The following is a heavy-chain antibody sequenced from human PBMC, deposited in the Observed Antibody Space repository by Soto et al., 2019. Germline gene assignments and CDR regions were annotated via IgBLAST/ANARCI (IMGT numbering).Heavy chain of an antibody. J-gene: IGHJ4*02. Sequence: QVQLQESGPGLVKPSGTLSLTCAVSGGSISSSYWWSWVRQPPGKGLEWIGEIYHSGSTNYNPSLKSRXXIXVAXSKNQFSLKLSSVTAADTAVYYCARFLSGNYVEDYWGQGALVTVSS. D-gene: IGHD1-26*01. V-gene: IGHV4-4*02. CDR2: IYHSGST. CDR3: ARFLSGNYVEDY. CDR1: GGSISSSYW.